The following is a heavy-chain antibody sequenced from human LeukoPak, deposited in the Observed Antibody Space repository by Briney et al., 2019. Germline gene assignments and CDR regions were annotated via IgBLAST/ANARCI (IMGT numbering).Heavy chain of an antibody. J-gene: IGHJ4*02. V-gene: IGHV4-34*01. Sequence: PSETLSLTRAVYGGSFSGYYWSWIRQPPGKGLEWIGEINHSGSTNYNPSLKSRVTISVDTSKNQFSLKLSSVTAADTAVYYCATTAGGNSSYVFDYWGQGTLVTVSS. D-gene: IGHD5-12*01. CDR1: GGSFSGYY. CDR2: INHSGST. CDR3: ATTAGGNSSYVFDY.